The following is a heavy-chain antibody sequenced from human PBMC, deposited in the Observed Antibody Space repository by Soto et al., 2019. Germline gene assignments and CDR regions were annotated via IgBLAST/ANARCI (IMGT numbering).Heavy chain of an antibody. CDR2: INHSGST. V-gene: IGHV4-34*01. Sequence: SETLSLTCAVYGGSFSGYYWSWIRQPPGKGLEWIGEINHSGSTNYNPSLKSRVTISVDTSKNQFSLKLSSVTAADTAVYYCARSLTHPPVTIFGVVTKYYFDYWGQGTLVTVS. J-gene: IGHJ4*02. D-gene: IGHD3-3*01. CDR3: ARSLTHPPVTIFGVVTKYYFDY. CDR1: GGSFSGYY.